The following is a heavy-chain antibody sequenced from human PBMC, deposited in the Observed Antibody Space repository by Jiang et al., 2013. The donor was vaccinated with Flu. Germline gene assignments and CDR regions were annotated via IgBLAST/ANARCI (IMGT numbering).Heavy chain of an antibody. V-gene: IGHV5-51*01. Sequence: PGESLKISCKGSAYTFTIYWIAWVRQRPGKGLEWMGLVYPGDSDTRYSPSFQGQVTISADKSISTALLQCSSLKASDTAMYYCARLRSGGLDAFDIWGQGTMVTVPS. D-gene: IGHD2-15*01. CDR3: ARLRSGGLDAFDI. CDR2: VYPGDSDT. J-gene: IGHJ3*02. CDR1: AYTFTIYW.